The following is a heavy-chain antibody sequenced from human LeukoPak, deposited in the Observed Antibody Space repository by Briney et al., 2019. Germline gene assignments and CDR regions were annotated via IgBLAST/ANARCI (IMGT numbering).Heavy chain of an antibody. J-gene: IGHJ4*02. V-gene: IGHV3-23*01. Sequence: GGSLRLSCVASGFTFSNYPMTWVRQAPGKGLEWVSAVGSSGAGTKYAESVKGRFTISRDNSKSTLYLQMNSLRDEDTAVYYCAKDWRADYWGQGTLVTVSS. CDR2: VGSSGAGT. CDR1: GFTFSNYP. CDR3: AKDWRADY.